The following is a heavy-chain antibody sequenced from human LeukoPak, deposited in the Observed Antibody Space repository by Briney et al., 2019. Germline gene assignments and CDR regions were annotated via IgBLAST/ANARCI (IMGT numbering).Heavy chain of an antibody. D-gene: IGHD6-13*01. CDR1: GGSISSYY. CDR2: VYYTGST. CDR3: ARISSSNWYNERGAFDV. J-gene: IGHJ3*01. Sequence: PSETLSLTCTVSGGSISSYYWSWVRQPPGKGLEWIGFVYYTGSTNFSPSLKSRVTISVDTSKNQFSLKLRSVTAADTAVYYCARISSSNWYNERGAFDVWGQGTMVTVSS. V-gene: IGHV4-59*01.